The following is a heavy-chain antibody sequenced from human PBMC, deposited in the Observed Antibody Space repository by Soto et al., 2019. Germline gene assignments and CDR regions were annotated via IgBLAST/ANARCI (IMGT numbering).Heavy chain of an antibody. CDR3: ARQSPVLMVYAAFDY. J-gene: IGHJ4*02. V-gene: IGHV4-59*08. CDR2: IYYSGST. Sequence: SETLSLTCTVSGGSISSYYWSWIRQPPGKGLEWIGYIYYSGSTNYNPSLKSRVTISVDTSKNQFSLKLSSVTAADTAVYYCARQSPVLMVYAAFDYWGQGTLVTVSS. D-gene: IGHD2-8*01. CDR1: GGSISSYY.